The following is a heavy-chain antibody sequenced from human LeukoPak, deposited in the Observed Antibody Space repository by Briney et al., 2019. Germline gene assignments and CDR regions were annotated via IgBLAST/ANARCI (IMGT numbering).Heavy chain of an antibody. V-gene: IGHV4-59*01. D-gene: IGHD3-10*01. CDR2: IYYSGST. CDR1: GGSISSYY. J-gene: IGHJ4*02. Sequence: SETLSLTCTVSGGSISSYYWSWIRQPPGKGLEWIGYIYYSGSTNYNPSLKSRVTISVDTSKNQFSLKPSSVTAADTAVYYCARSVTMVRGVPYYFDYWGQGTLVTVSS. CDR3: ARSVTMVRGVPYYFDY.